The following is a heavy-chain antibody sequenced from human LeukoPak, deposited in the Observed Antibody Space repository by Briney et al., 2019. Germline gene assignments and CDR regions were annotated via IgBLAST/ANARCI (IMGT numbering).Heavy chain of an antibody. Sequence: GGSLRLSCAASGFTFSSYGMHWVRQAPGKGLEWVAFIRYDGSNKYYADSVKGRFTISRDNSKNTLYLQMNSLRAEDAAVYYCAKERGYYDILTGYYFDYWGQGTLVTASS. V-gene: IGHV3-30*02. CDR2: IRYDGSNK. CDR1: GFTFSSYG. D-gene: IGHD3-9*01. J-gene: IGHJ4*02. CDR3: AKERGYYDILTGYYFDY.